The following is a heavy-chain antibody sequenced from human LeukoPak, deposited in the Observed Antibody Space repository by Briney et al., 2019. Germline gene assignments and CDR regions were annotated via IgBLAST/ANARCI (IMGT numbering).Heavy chain of an antibody. V-gene: IGHV3-23*01. CDR1: GFTFSNNG. J-gene: IGHJ4*02. CDR3: AKTQGFFDH. CDR2: ISEGGDTT. Sequence: PGGSLRLSCAASGFTFSNNGITWVRQAPGKGMEWVTGISEGGDTTHDAGSVKGRFTVSRDNSKNILYLQMNSLRAEDTAIYYCAKTQGFFDHWGQGSLVTVSS.